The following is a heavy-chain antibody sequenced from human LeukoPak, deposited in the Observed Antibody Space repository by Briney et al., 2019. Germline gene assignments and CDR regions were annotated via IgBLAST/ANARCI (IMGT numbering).Heavy chain of an antibody. CDR3: ARDPPAGSSGYYSWFDP. CDR1: GGSISTSNYY. Sequence: SETLSLTCTVSGGSISTSNYYWGWIRQPPGKGLEWIGSIYHSGSTYYNPSLKSRVTISVDTSKNQFSLKLSSVTAADTAVYYCARDPPAGSSGYYSWFDPWGQGTLVTVSS. V-gene: IGHV4-39*07. D-gene: IGHD3-22*01. J-gene: IGHJ5*02. CDR2: IYHSGST.